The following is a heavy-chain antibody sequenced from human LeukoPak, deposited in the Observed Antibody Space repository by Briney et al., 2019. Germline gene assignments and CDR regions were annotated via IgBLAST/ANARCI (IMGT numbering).Heavy chain of an antibody. CDR3: ARCRSLLVSDYYYYMDV. D-gene: IGHD3-9*01. CDR1: GGTFSNYA. CDR2: IIPIFGTA. V-gene: IGHV1-69*06. Sequence: SVKVSCKASGGTFSNYAISWVRQAPGQGLEWMGGIIPIFGTANYAQKFQGRITITADKSTSTAYMELSSLRSEDTAVYYCARCRSLLVSDYYYYMDVWGKGTTVTVSS. J-gene: IGHJ6*03.